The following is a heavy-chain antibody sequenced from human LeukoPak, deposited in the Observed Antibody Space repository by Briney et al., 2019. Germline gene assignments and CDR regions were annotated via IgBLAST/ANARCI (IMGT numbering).Heavy chain of an antibody. CDR2: ISSSSSYI. V-gene: IGHV3-21*01. CDR3: ARESCSSTSCYFDY. Sequence: PGGSLRLSCAASGFTFSSHSMNWVRQAPGKGPEWVSSISSSSSYIYYADSVKGRFTISRDNAKNSLYLQMNSLRAEDTAVYYCARESCSSTSCYFDYWGQGTLVTVSS. CDR1: GFTFSSHS. J-gene: IGHJ4*02. D-gene: IGHD2-2*01.